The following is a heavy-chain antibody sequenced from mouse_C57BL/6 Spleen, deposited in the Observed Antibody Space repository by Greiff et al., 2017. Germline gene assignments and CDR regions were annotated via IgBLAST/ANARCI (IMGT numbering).Heavy chain of an antibody. D-gene: IGHD1-1*01. CDR3: AGIYYYGSSYGFAY. CDR2: ICPGDGDT. V-gene: IGHV1-80*01. J-gene: IGHJ3*01. CDR1: GYAFSSYW. Sequence: VQLQQSGAELVKPGASVKISCKASGYAFSSYWMNWVKQRPGKGLEWIGQICPGDGDTNYNGKFKGKATLTADKSSSTAYMQLSSLTSEDSAVYFCAGIYYYGSSYGFAYWGQGTLVTVSA.